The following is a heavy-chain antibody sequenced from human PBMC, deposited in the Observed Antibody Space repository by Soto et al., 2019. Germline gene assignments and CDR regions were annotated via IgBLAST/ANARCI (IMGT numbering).Heavy chain of an antibody. CDR1: GFIFSDAW. CDR3: TTDSLFTGQLVRMDN. CDR2: IKSKTDGGTT. V-gene: IGHV3-15*07. J-gene: IGHJ4*01. Sequence: PGGSLRLSCAASGFIFSDAWINWVRQAPGKGLEWVGRIKSKTDGGTTDFAAPVKGRFAISRDDSRDVVYMEMYSLKTDDTAVYFCTTDSLFTGQLVRMDNWGHGTLVTV. D-gene: IGHD3-9*01.